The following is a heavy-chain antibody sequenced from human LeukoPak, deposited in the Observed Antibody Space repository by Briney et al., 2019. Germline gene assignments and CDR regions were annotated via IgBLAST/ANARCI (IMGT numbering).Heavy chain of an antibody. CDR2: IYYSGST. CDR3: ARVRRIRDAFDI. V-gene: IGHV4-39*07. CDR1: GGSISSSSYY. J-gene: IGHJ3*02. Sequence: SETLSLTCTVSGGSISSSSYYWGWIRQPPGKGLEWIGGIYYSGSTYYNPSLKSRVTISVDTSKNQFSLKLSFVTAADTAVYYCARVRRIRDAFDIWGQGTMVTVTS.